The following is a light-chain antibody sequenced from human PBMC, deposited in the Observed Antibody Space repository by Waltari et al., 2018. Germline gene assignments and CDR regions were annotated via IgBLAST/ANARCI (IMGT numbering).Light chain of an antibody. V-gene: IGKV4-1*01. Sequence: DIVMNQSPDSLAVSLGERASINCTSSQTILYNSNNKNYLAWYQQKPGQPPKLLIYWASTRQSGVPDRFSGSGSGTDFTLTISSLQAGDVAVYYCQQYFTTLTFGGGTKVEIK. CDR2: WAS. J-gene: IGKJ4*01. CDR3: QQYFTTLT. CDR1: QTILYNSNNKNY.